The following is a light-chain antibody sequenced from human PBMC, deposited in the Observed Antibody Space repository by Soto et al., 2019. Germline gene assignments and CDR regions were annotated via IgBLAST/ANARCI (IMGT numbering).Light chain of an antibody. CDR3: QQYNNWPL. CDR1: HCVNSH. J-gene: IGKJ5*01. Sequence: MVMAQSPSTFSASPVERVTLSCRTSHCVNSHVAWYQQKPGQAPRLLLYGASTRATGIPARFSGSGFGTEFTLTISSLQSEDFAVYYCQQYNNWPLFGQGTRLAIK. V-gene: IGKV3-15*01. CDR2: GAS.